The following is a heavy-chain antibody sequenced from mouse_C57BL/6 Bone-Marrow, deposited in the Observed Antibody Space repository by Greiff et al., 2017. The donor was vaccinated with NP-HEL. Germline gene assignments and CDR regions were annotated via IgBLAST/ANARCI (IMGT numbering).Heavy chain of an antibody. CDR3: ARSAFYYYGSRRFAY. D-gene: IGHD1-1*01. CDR2: INPGSGGT. V-gene: IGHV1-54*01. Sequence: QVQLQQSGAELVRPGTSVKVSCKASGYAFTNYLIEWVKQRPGQGLEWIGAINPGSGGTNYNEKFKGKATLTADKSSSTAYMQLSSLTSEDSAVYFCARSAFYYYGSRRFAYWGQGTLVTVSA. CDR1: GYAFTNYL. J-gene: IGHJ3*01.